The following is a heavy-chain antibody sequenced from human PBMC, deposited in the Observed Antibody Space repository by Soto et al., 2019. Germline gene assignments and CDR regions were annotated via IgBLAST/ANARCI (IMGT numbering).Heavy chain of an antibody. CDR2: INHSGGT. J-gene: IGHJ4*02. V-gene: IGHV4-34*01. CDR1: GGSFSAYY. Sequence: SETLSLTCAVYGGSFSAYYWSWIRQPPGKGLEWIGEINHSGGTSYNPSLKSRVTISVDTSKSQFSLKLTSVTAADRAVYYCARGSVDTVASSGFYEYWGQRAPVTVSS. CDR3: ARGSVDTVASSGFYEY. D-gene: IGHD3-22*01.